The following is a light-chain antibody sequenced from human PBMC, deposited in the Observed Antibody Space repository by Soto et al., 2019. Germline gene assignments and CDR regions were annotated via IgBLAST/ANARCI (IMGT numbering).Light chain of an antibody. CDR3: QNYNQYSRT. V-gene: IGKV1-5*01. J-gene: IGKJ1*01. Sequence: DIPMTQAPSTLSASLGEGVTITCRASQSISGWLAWYQQKPGKAPKLLIYNASSLKSGVPSRFSGSGFGTEFTLTISSLQPDDSATYYCQNYNQYSRTFGQGPKVDI. CDR1: QSISGW. CDR2: NAS.